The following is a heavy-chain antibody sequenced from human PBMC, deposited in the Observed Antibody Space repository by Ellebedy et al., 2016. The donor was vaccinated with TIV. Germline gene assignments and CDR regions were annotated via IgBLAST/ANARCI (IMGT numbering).Heavy chain of an antibody. V-gene: IGHV4-39*01. Sequence: SETLSLTXTVSGGSVSNTMYYWGWIRQPPGKGLEWIGNVYSSGLTYYNPSLKSRVTVSGDTSKNQFSLELSSVTAADTAVYYCATYGGNSEYGFDIWGQGTMVTVSS. CDR2: VYSSGLT. CDR3: ATYGGNSEYGFDI. J-gene: IGHJ3*02. D-gene: IGHD4-23*01. CDR1: GGSVSNTMYY.